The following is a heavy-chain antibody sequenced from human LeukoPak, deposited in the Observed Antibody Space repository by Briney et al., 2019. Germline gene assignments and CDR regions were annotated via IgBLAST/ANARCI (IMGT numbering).Heavy chain of an antibody. D-gene: IGHD4-17*01. V-gene: IGHV3-30*04. Sequence: GGSLRLSCAASGFTFSSYAVHWVRQAPGKGLEWVAVISYDGSNKYYADSVKGRFTISRDNSKNTLYLQMNSLRAEDTAVYYCARDGPVRVFDYWGQGTLVTVSS. J-gene: IGHJ4*02. CDR1: GFTFSSYA. CDR2: ISYDGSNK. CDR3: ARDGPVRVFDY.